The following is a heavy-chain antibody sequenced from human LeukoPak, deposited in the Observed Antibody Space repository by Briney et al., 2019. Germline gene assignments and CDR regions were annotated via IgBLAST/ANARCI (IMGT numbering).Heavy chain of an antibody. CDR2: IYPGDSDT. CDR1: GYIFTSYW. D-gene: IGHD6-25*01. V-gene: IGHV5-51*01. Sequence: GASLQISCKGSGYIFTSYWIGWVRPLPGKGLEGMGIIYPGDSDTRYSPSFQGQVTISADKSISTAYLQWSSLKASDTAMYYCARAAALYYYYMDVWGKGTTVTVSS. CDR3: ARAAALYYYYMDV. J-gene: IGHJ6*03.